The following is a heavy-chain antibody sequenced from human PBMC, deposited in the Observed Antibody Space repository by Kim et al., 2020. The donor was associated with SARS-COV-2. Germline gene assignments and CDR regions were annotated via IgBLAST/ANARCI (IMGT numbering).Heavy chain of an antibody. CDR2: INSDGSST. Sequence: GGSLRLSCAASGFTFSSYWMHWVRQAPGKGLVWVSRINSDGSSTSYADSVKGRFTISRDNAKNTLYLQMNSLRAEDTAVYYCAREGARIAAAHESSDYWGQGTLVTVSS. CDR1: GFTFSSYW. J-gene: IGHJ4*02. V-gene: IGHV3-74*01. D-gene: IGHD6-13*01. CDR3: AREGARIAAAHESSDY.